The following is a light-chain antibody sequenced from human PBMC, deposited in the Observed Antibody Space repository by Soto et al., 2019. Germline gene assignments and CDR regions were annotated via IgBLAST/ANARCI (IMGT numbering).Light chain of an antibody. V-gene: IGKV1-5*03. J-gene: IGKJ1*01. CDR1: QSISSW. CDR2: KAS. Sequence: DIQMTQSPSTLSASVGDRVTITCRASQSISSWLAWYQQKPGKAPKLLIYKASSLKSGVPSRFSGSGSGTEVTLTISSLQPDDFATYYCQQYNSYSPWTFGQGTKVEIK. CDR3: QQYNSYSPWT.